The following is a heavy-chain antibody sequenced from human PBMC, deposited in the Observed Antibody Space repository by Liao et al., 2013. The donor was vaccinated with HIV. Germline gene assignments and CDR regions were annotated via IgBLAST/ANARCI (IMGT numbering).Heavy chain of an antibody. D-gene: IGHD1-26*01. CDR2: ISYSGIT. CDR3: ARVYSGTFEHYYHYYMDV. J-gene: IGHJ6*03. CDR1: GDSISSGGHS. Sequence: QLQLQESGSGLVKPSQTLSLTCAVSGDSISSGGHSWSWIRQPPGKRLEWIGYISYSGITNYNPSLNSRVAMSVDTSKNQFSLKLSSVTAADTAVYYCARVYSGTFEHYYHYYMDVWAKGTTVTVSS. V-gene: IGHV4-30-4*07.